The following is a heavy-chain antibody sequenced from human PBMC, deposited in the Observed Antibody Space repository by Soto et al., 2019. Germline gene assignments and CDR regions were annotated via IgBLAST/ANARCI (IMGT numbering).Heavy chain of an antibody. Sequence: ASVKVSCKASGYTFTTYYMHWVRQAPGQGLEWMGIISPDGGRTSYAQKFQGRVTMTRDTSISTAYMELSRLRSDDTAVYYCARVRFLEWLTPIDAFDIWGQGTMVTVSS. D-gene: IGHD3-3*01. CDR2: ISPDGGRT. J-gene: IGHJ3*02. CDR3: ARVRFLEWLTPIDAFDI. CDR1: GYTFTTYY. V-gene: IGHV1-46*01.